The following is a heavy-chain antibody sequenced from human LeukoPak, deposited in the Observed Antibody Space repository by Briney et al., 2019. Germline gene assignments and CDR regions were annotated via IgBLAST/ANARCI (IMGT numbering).Heavy chain of an antibody. Sequence: SETLSLTCTVSDGSISSYYWSWIRQPPGKGLEWIGYIYYSGSTNYNPSLKSRVTISVDTSKNQFSLKLSSVTAADTAVYYCARLKYYYDSSGYFDYWGQGTLVTVSS. CDR2: IYYSGST. CDR1: DGSISSYY. J-gene: IGHJ4*02. CDR3: ARLKYYYDSSGYFDY. D-gene: IGHD3-22*01. V-gene: IGHV4-59*08.